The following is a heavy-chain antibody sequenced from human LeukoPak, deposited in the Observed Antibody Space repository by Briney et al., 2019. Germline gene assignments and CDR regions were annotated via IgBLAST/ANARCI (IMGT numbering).Heavy chain of an antibody. CDR1: GYSFTSYW. CDR3: ARLYYYDSSGWAFDI. CDR2: IYPGDSDP. D-gene: IGHD3-22*01. Sequence: GEALKISCKGSGYSFTSYWIGWVRQMPGKGLEWMGIIYPGDSDPRYSPPFQGQVTIPDDKSISTAYLQWSSLKASDTAMYSCARLYYYDSSGWAFDIWGQGTMVTVPS. J-gene: IGHJ3*02. V-gene: IGHV5-51*01.